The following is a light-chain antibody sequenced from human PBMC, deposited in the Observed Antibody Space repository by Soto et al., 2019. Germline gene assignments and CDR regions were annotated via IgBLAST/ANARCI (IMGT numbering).Light chain of an antibody. CDR1: QSVSSN. V-gene: IGKV3-15*01. CDR3: LQTYTTLTWT. Sequence: EIVMTQSPATLSVSPGERATLSCRASQSVSSNLAWYQQKPGQAPRLLIYGASTRATGIPARFSGSGSGTDFTLTINSLQPEDFATYYCLQTYTTLTWTFGQGTKVDI. J-gene: IGKJ1*01. CDR2: GAS.